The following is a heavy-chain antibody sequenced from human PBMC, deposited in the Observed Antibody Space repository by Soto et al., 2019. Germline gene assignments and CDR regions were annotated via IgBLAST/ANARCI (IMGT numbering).Heavy chain of an antibody. CDR3: ARDLWVEPELYYYGMDV. V-gene: IGHV4-59*12. CDR1: GGSITSYH. J-gene: IGHJ6*02. Sequence: SETLSLTCVVSGGSITSYHWSWIRQFPGKGLEWIGHILYSGTTNYNPSLKSRLTISVDTSKNHFSLRLTSVTAADTAVYYCARDLWVEPELYYYGMDVWGQGTTVTVSS. D-gene: IGHD1-1*01. CDR2: ILYSGTT.